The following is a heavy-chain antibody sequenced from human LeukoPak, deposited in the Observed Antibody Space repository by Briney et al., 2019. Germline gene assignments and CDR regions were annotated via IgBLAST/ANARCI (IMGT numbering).Heavy chain of an antibody. CDR2: IYYSGST. D-gene: IGHD4-11*01. V-gene: IGHV4-59*01. Sequence: SETLSLTCTVSGGSISSYYWSWIRQPPGKGLEWIGYIYYSGSTNYNPSLKSRVTISVDTSKNQFSLKLSSVTAADTAVYYCARRTVTVARRYYYYMDVWGKGTTVTVSS. CDR1: GGSISSYY. CDR3: ARRTVTVARRYYYYMDV. J-gene: IGHJ6*03.